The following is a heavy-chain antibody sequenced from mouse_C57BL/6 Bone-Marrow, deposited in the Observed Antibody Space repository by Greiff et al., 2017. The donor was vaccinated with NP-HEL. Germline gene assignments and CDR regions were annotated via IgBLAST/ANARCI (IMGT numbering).Heavy chain of an antibody. CDR3: ARSRDYDEAWFAY. D-gene: IGHD2-4*01. CDR2: IYPGSGST. CDR1: GYTFTSYW. J-gene: IGHJ3*01. V-gene: IGHV1-55*01. Sequence: QVQLQQPGAELVKPGASVKMSCKASGYTFTSYWITWVKQRPGQGLERIGDIYPGSGSTNYNEKFKSKATLTVDTSSSTAYMQLSSLTSEDSAVYYCARSRDYDEAWFAYWGQGTLVTVSA.